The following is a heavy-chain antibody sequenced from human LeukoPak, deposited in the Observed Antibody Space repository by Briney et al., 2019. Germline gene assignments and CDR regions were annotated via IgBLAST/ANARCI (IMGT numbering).Heavy chain of an antibody. J-gene: IGHJ4*02. CDR3: TRMTTGHDY. CDR1: GVSFNDYY. V-gene: IGHV4-34*01. CDR2: INHSGYA. Sequence: SETLSLTCAVSGVSFNDYYWSWVRQTPGKGLEWIGEINHSGYANDSPSLKSRVTLSIDTSRKQFSLNLRSVTVADSGIYYCTRMTTGHDYWGQGTLVTVSS. D-gene: IGHD4-17*01.